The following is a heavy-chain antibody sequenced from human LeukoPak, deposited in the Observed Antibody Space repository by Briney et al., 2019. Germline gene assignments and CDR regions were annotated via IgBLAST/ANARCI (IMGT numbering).Heavy chain of an antibody. CDR2: ISAYNGNT. V-gene: IGHV1-18*01. Sequence: ASVKVSCKASGHTFTSYGISWVRQAPGQGLEWMGWISAYNGNTNYAQKFQGRVTMTRNTSISTAYMELSSLRSEDTAVYYCARGRLGYYMDVWGKGTTVTVSS. CDR1: GHTFTSYG. J-gene: IGHJ6*03. CDR3: ARGRLGYYMDV.